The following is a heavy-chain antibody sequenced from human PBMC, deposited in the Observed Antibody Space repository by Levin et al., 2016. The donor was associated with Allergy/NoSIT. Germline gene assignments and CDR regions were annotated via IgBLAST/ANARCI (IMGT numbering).Heavy chain of an antibody. Sequence: SVKVSCKASGGTFSSYAISWVRQAPGQGLEWMGGIIPIFGIANYAQKFQGRVTITADKSTSTAYMELSSLRSEDTAVYYCARSPTLDIVVVGNWFDPWGQGTLVTVSS. CDR2: IIPIFGIA. J-gene: IGHJ5*02. CDR3: ARSPTLDIVVVGNWFDP. D-gene: IGHD2-15*01. V-gene: IGHV1-69*10. CDR1: GGTFSSYA.